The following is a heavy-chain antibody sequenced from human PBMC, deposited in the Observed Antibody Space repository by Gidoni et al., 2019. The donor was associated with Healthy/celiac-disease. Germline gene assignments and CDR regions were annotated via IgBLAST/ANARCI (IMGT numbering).Heavy chain of an antibody. D-gene: IGHD3-16*01. CDR2: ISSSSTI. Sequence: EVQLVEYGGGLVQPGGSLRLSCAASGCTFSSDSMNWVRQAPGKGLEWVSYISSSSTIYYADSVKGRFTISRDNAKNSLYLQMNSLRDEDTAVYYCARDQEWFGSYYDYVHGMDVWGQGTTVTVSS. V-gene: IGHV3-48*02. CDR1: GCTFSSDS. J-gene: IGHJ6*02. CDR3: ARDQEWFGSYYDYVHGMDV.